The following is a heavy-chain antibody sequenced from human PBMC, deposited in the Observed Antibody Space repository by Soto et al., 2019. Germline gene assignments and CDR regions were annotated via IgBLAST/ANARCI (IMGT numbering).Heavy chain of an antibody. CDR3: TTDPGRSSRGN. J-gene: IGHJ4*02. D-gene: IGHD6-13*01. CDR1: GITFSNAW. Sequence: EVQLVESGGGLVKPGGSLRLSCAASGITFSNAWMNWVRQAPGKGLEWVGHIKSKPDGGTTDYAAPVTGRFTISRDDSKNTLSLQMNSLKTEDTAVYYCTTDPGRSSRGNWGQGTLVTVSS. V-gene: IGHV3-15*07. CDR2: IKSKPDGGTT.